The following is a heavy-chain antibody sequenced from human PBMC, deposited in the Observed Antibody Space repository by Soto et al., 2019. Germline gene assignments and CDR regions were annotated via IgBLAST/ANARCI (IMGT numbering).Heavy chain of an antibody. V-gene: IGHV1-3*01. CDR3: ARSPAPMVVRQSDSLNWFDP. Sequence: DSVKVSCKASGYTFTSYAMHWVRQAPGQRLEWMGWINAGNGNTKYSQKFQGRVTITRDTSASTAYMELSSLRSEDTAVYYCARSPAPMVVRQSDSLNWFDPWGQVTLFTVSS. CDR1: GYTFTSYA. CDR2: INAGNGNT. D-gene: IGHD3-10*01. J-gene: IGHJ5*02.